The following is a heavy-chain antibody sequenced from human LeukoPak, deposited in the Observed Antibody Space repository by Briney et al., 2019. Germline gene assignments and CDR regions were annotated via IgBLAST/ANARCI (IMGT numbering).Heavy chain of an antibody. CDR2: INPSGGST. CDR1: GYTFTSYY. V-gene: IGHV1-46*01. Sequence: ASVKVSCKASGYTFTSYYMHWVRQAPGQGLEWMGIINPSGGSTSYAQKFQGRVTMTRDMSTSTVYMELSSLRSEDTAVYYCARTITVGATIWGDFDHWGQGTLVTVSS. J-gene: IGHJ4*02. CDR3: ARTITVGATIWGDFDH. D-gene: IGHD1-26*01.